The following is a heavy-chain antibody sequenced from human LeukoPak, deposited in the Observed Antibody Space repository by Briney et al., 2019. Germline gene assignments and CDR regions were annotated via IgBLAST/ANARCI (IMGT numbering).Heavy chain of an antibody. D-gene: IGHD3-16*02. CDR3: ARGTYRDADAFDI. Sequence: ASVKVSCKASGYSFTSFGLRWVRQAPGQGLEWMGWISTYNGNTNYAQKFQGRVTMTTDTSTTTVYMERRSLTSDDTAVYYCARGTYRDADAFDIWGQGTMVTVSS. CDR2: ISTYNGNT. V-gene: IGHV1-18*01. J-gene: IGHJ3*02. CDR1: GYSFTSFG.